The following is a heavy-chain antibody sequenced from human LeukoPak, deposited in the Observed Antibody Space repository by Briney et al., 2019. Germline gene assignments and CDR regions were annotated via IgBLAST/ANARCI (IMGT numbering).Heavy chain of an antibody. V-gene: IGHV4-30-2*01. J-gene: IGHJ6*02. CDR3: ASSYCSGGSCYNYGMDV. D-gene: IGHD2-15*01. CDR1: GGSISSGGYS. CDR2: IYHSGST. Sequence: SETLSLTCAVSGGSISSGGYSWSWIRQPPGKGLEWIGYIYHSGSTYYSPSLKSRVTISVDRSKNQFSLKLSSVTAADTAVYYCASSYCSGGSCYNYGMDVWGQGTTVTVSS.